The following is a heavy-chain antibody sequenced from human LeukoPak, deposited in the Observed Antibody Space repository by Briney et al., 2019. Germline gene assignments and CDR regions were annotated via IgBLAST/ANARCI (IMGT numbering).Heavy chain of an antibody. Sequence: PGGSLRLSCAVSGFTFSSYAMSWVRQAPGKGLEWVSAISGSGGSTYYADSVKGRFTISRDNSKNTLYLQMNSLRAEDTAVYYCANVQQLVPENYWGQGTLVTVSS. CDR1: GFTFSSYA. CDR2: ISGSGGST. D-gene: IGHD6-13*01. V-gene: IGHV3-23*01. J-gene: IGHJ4*02. CDR3: ANVQQLVPENY.